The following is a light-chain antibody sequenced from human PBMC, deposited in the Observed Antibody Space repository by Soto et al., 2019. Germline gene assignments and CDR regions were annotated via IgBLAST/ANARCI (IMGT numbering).Light chain of an antibody. CDR1: QSVSSSY. J-gene: IGKJ5*01. Sequence: EIVLTQSPGTLSLSPGERATLSCRASQSVSSSYLAWYQQKPGQAPRLLIYDAFSRAPGIPARFSGGGSGTDFTLTISSLQSEDFAVYYCQQYYNWPITFGQGTRLEI. CDR2: DAF. CDR3: QQYYNWPIT. V-gene: IGKV3-20*01.